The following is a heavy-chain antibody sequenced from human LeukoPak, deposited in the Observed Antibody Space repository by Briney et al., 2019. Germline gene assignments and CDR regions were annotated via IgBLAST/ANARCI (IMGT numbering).Heavy chain of an antibody. J-gene: IGHJ6*03. CDR2: IIPIFGTA. D-gene: IGHD2-15*01. V-gene: IGHV1-69*05. CDR1: GGTFSSYA. CDR3: ARPSGAKDYYYMDV. Sequence: ASVKVSCKASGGTFSSYAISLVRQAPGQGLEWMGGIIPIFGTANYAQKFQGRVTITTDESTSTAYMELSSLRSEDTAVYYCARPSGAKDYYYMDVWGKGTTVTVSS.